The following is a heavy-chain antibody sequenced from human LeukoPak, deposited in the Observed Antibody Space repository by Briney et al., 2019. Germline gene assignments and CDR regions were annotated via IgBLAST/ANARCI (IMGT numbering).Heavy chain of an antibody. J-gene: IGHJ3*02. V-gene: IGHV3-21*01. CDR2: ITSSSSYI. D-gene: IGHD2-8*01. CDR1: GFTFSSYS. Sequence: GGSVRLSCAASGFTFSSYSMNWVRQAPGKGLEWVSSITSSSSYIYYADSVKGRFTISRDNAKNSLYLQMNSLRAEDTAVYYCARVGCTNGVCYLWGAFDIWGQGTMVTVSS. CDR3: ARVGCTNGVCYLWGAFDI.